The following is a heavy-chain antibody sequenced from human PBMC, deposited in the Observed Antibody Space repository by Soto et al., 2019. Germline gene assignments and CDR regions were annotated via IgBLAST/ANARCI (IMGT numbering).Heavy chain of an antibody. V-gene: IGHV3-23*01. D-gene: IGHD1-26*01. CDR1: GLTFSRYA. J-gene: IGHJ4*02. CDR2: IINTGGDT. Sequence: GGSLRLSCAVSGLTFSRYAMSWVRQAPGKGLEWVSAIINTGGDTLYADSVKARFTISRDNFKNTLYLQMNSLRAEDAAIYYCAKASGESYPESRVFDQWGQGTRVTVSS. CDR3: AKASGESYPESRVFDQ.